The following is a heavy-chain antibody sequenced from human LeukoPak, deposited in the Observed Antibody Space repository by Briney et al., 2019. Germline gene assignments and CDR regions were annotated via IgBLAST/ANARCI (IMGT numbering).Heavy chain of an antibody. V-gene: IGHV3-23*01. D-gene: IGHD1-26*01. CDR3: VKDRGGSPFYGMDV. CDR2: ISGSGGAGT. CDR1: GFTFSSYA. Sequence: GGSLRLSCAGSGFTFSSYAMSWVRQAPGKGLGWVSTISGSGGAGTYYADSVKGRFTVSRDNSRNTLYLPMNSLRAEDTAVYYCVKDRGGSPFYGMDVWGQGTTVTVSS. J-gene: IGHJ6*02.